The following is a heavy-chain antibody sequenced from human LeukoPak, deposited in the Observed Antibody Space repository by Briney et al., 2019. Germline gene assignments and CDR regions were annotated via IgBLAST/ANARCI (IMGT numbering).Heavy chain of an antibody. Sequence: GGSLRLSCAASGFTFSSYWMHWVRQTPGKGLVWVSRVDSDGSGTSYADSVKGRFTISRDNAKNTVYLQMNSLRAEDTAVYYCAKDPPEITMIVVVSDAFDIWGQGTMVTVSS. CDR1: GFTFSSYW. CDR3: AKDPPEITMIVVVSDAFDI. J-gene: IGHJ3*02. V-gene: IGHV3-74*01. D-gene: IGHD3-22*01. CDR2: VDSDGSGT.